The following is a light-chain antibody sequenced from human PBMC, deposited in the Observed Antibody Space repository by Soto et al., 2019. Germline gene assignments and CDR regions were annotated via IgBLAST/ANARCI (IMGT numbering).Light chain of an antibody. CDR3: QQSYSTPFRT. V-gene: IGKV1-39*01. CDR2: AAS. J-gene: IGKJ1*01. CDR1: QSISSY. Sequence: DIQMTQSPSSLSASVGDRVTITCRASQSISSYLNWYQQKPGKAPKLLIYAASSLQSGVPSRFSGSGSGTDFTLTISSLQPEDFATYYCQQSYSTPFRTFGQGTKVDIK.